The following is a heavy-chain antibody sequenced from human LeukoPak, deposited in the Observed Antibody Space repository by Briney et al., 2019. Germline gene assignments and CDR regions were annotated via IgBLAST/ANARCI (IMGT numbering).Heavy chain of an antibody. J-gene: IGHJ5*02. CDR1: GTSISGYL. V-gene: IGHV4-59*12. CDR3: ARGPSKDLVLMEYAVGLNFFDP. Sequence: SETLFFSCTAGGTSISGYLWSLIRAPPEGVQGMIGINHYSGSTNYNPCLKSRVTISVDTSKNQFSLKLSSVTAADTAVYFCARGPSKDLVLMEYAVGLNFFDPWGQGTLVTVFS. D-gene: IGHD2-8*01. CDR2: NHYSGST.